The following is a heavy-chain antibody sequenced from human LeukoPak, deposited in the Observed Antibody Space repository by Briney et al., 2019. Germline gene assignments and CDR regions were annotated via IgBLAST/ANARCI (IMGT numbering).Heavy chain of an antibody. V-gene: IGHV3-15*01. CDR1: GFTVISNY. Sequence: GGSLRLSCAASGFTVISNYMSWVRQAPGKGLEWVGRIKSKTDGGTTDYAAPVKGRFTISRDDSKNTLYLQMNSLKTEDTAVYYCTTVRYCSSTSCYGTDYYYGMDVWGQGTTVTVSS. CDR3: TTVRYCSSTSCYGTDYYYGMDV. D-gene: IGHD2-2*01. CDR2: IKSKTDGGTT. J-gene: IGHJ6*02.